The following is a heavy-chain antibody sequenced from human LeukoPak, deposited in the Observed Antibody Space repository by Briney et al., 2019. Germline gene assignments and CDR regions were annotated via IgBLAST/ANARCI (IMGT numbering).Heavy chain of an antibody. CDR3: ATRGGSGSKRYFEF. CDR2: ISGSGGST. V-gene: IGHV3-23*01. J-gene: IGHJ4*01. Sequence: GGSLRLSCAASGFTFSNYAMSWVRQAPGKGLEWVSSISGSGGSTYYADSVKGRFTISRDNSKNTLFLQMNSLRAEDTAVYYCATRGGSGSKRYFEFWGHGTLVAVSS. D-gene: IGHD3-10*01. CDR1: GFTFSNYA.